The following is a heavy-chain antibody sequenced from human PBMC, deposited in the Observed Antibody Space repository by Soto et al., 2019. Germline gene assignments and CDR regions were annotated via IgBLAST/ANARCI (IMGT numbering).Heavy chain of an antibody. CDR1: GITFSSYS. CDR2: ISSSSSTI. V-gene: IGHV3-48*02. J-gene: IGHJ6*02. Sequence: LRLSCAASGITFSSYSMNWVRQAPGKGLEWVSYISSSSSTIYYADSVKGRFTISRDNAKNSLYLQMNSLRDEDTAVYYCARDPNYDFWSGLNSPYFGMDVWGQGTTVTVSS. CDR3: ARDPNYDFWSGLNSPYFGMDV. D-gene: IGHD3-3*01.